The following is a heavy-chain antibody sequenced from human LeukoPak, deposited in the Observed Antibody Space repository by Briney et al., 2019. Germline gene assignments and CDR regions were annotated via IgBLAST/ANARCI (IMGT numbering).Heavy chain of an antibody. CDR2: ISRSGSTK. D-gene: IGHD3-10*01. Sequence: GGSLRLSCAASGFTFSDYNMRWIRQAPGKGLEWVSSISRSGSTKYYADSVKGRFTISRDNAKNSLYLQMNSLRAEDTAVYYCARDPDYYGSGSYYNHYFDYWGQGTLVTVSS. J-gene: IGHJ4*02. CDR1: GFTFSDYN. V-gene: IGHV3-11*04. CDR3: ARDPDYYGSGSYYNHYFDY.